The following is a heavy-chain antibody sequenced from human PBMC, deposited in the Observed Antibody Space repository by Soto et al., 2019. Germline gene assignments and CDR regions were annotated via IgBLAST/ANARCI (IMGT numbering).Heavy chain of an antibody. CDR2: ISGSGGST. Sequence: GGSLRLSCAASGFTFSSYAMSWVRQAPGKGLEWVSAISGSGGSTNYADSVKGRFTISRDNSKNTLYLQMNSLRAEDTAVYYCAKDLGSGWYVFDYWGQGTLVTVSS. V-gene: IGHV3-23*01. CDR3: AKDLGSGWYVFDY. CDR1: GFTFSSYA. D-gene: IGHD6-19*01. J-gene: IGHJ4*02.